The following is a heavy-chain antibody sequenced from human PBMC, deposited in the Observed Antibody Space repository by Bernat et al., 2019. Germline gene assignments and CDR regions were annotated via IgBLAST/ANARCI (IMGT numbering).Heavy chain of an antibody. Sequence: QLQLQESGPGLVKPSETLSLTCTVSGGSISSSSYYWGWIRQPPGKGLEWIGSIYYSGSTYYNPSLKSRVTISVNTSKNQFSLKLSSVTAADTAVYYCASLRRYCGGDCYRGDAFDIWGKGTMVTVSS. CDR1: GGSISSSSYY. CDR3: ASLRRYCGGDCYRGDAFDI. J-gene: IGHJ3*02. D-gene: IGHD2-21*02. CDR2: IYYSGST. V-gene: IGHV4-39*01.